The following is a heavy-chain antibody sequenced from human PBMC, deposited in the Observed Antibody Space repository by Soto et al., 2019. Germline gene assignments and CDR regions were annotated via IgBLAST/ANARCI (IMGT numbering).Heavy chain of an antibody. J-gene: IGHJ6*02. CDR3: ARGNYYGSGDHQLNDYYYGMDV. CDR1: RGSISSDY. V-gene: IGHV4-59*12. Sequence: PSETLSLTCTVSRGSISSDYWSWIPQPPEKGLEWIGFIHNSGSTNYNPSLKSRITISVDTSKNQFSLKMSSVTAADTAVYYCARGNYYGSGDHQLNDYYYGMDVWGQGTTVTVSS. D-gene: IGHD3-10*01. CDR2: IHNSGST.